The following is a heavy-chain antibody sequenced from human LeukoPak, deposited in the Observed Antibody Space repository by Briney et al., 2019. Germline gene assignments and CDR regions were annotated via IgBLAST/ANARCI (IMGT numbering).Heavy chain of an antibody. J-gene: IGHJ4*02. CDR2: IYSGGSR. Sequence: GGSLRLSCAASGFTVSSNYMSWVRQAPGKGLEWVSVIYSGGSRYYADSVKGRFTISSDNSKNTLYLQMNSLRADDTAVYFCAKSGYNRFDYWGQGTLVTVSS. CDR3: AKSGYNRFDY. V-gene: IGHV3-66*01. CDR1: GFTVSSNY. D-gene: IGHD5-24*01.